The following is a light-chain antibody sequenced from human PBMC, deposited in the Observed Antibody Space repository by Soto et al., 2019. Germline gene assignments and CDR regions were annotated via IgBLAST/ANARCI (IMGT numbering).Light chain of an antibody. CDR1: QSVSRN. Sequence: EIVMTQSPATLSVSPGERATLSCRASQSVSRNLAWYQQKPGQAPRLLISGASTRATGIPARFSGSGSGTEFTLTISSLQSEDFAVYYWQQYTNWPPYTFGQGTKLEIK. CDR3: QQYTNWPPYT. J-gene: IGKJ2*01. CDR2: GAS. V-gene: IGKV3-15*01.